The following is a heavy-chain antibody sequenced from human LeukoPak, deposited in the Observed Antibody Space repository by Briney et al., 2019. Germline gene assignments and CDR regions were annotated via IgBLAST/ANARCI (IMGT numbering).Heavy chain of an antibody. Sequence: QAGGSLRLSCAASGFIFSNYGMNWVRQAPGKGLEWVAAISASGSATSYADSVRGRFTISRDNSKSTTYLQMNSLRAEDTAVFYCAKDPYLRDFWSGYFDYWGQGIPVTVSS. CDR3: AKDPYLRDFWSGYFDY. CDR2: ISASGSAT. CDR1: GFIFSNYG. V-gene: IGHV3-23*01. J-gene: IGHJ4*02. D-gene: IGHD3-3*01.